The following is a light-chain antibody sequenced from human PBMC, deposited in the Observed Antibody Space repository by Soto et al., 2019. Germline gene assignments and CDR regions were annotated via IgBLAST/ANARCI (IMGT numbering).Light chain of an antibody. CDR3: QQYGSSPWT. CDR2: LAS. Sequence: EIVLTQSPDTLSLSPGERATLSCRASQSVVNNLAWYQQKVGQAPRLLIYLASSRAAGVPERFSGSGSGTDFTLTISRLAPEDFAVYYWQQYGSSPWTFGQGTKVDI. CDR1: QSVVNN. V-gene: IGKV3-20*01. J-gene: IGKJ1*01.